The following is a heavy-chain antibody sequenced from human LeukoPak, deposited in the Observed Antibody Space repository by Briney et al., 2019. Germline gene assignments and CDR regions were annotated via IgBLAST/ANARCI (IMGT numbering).Heavy chain of an antibody. CDR3: ARALPFDY. Sequence: GGSLRLSCAASGFTFSSYSMTWVRQAPGKGLEWVSSISSSSSYIYYSDSVKGRFTISRDSTKNSLYLQMNSLRAEDTAVYYCARALPFDYWGQGTLVTVSS. J-gene: IGHJ4*02. CDR2: ISSSSSYI. D-gene: IGHD3-16*02. V-gene: IGHV3-21*01. CDR1: GFTFSSYS.